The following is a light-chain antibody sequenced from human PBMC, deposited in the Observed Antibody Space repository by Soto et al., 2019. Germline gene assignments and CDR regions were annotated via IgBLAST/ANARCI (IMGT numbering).Light chain of an antibody. V-gene: IGLV1-47*01. CDR2: RDN. J-gene: IGLJ2*01. CDR1: TSNIGSNY. Sequence: QSVLIQPPSASGTPGQRVTISCSGSTSNIGSNYVYWYQQLPGTAPKLLIYRDNQRPSWVPDRFSGSKSGTSASLAISGLRSEDEADYYCAAWDASLSGVVFGGGTKLTVL. CDR3: AAWDASLSGVV.